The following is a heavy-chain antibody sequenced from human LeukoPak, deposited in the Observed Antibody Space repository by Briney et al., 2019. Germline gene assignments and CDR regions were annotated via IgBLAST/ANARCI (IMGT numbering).Heavy chain of an antibody. J-gene: IGHJ6*03. CDR1: GGSIKNYS. D-gene: IGHD3-10*01. CDR2: IYYSRST. CDR3: ARDVPRGTGYMDV. Sequence: SETLSLTCTVSGGSIKNYSWTWIRQPPGKGLEWFGYIYYSRSTTSNPSLKRRVTISVDTSKNQFSLRLKYVTAADTAVYYCARDVPRGTGYMDVWGKGTTVTVSS. V-gene: IGHV4-59*01.